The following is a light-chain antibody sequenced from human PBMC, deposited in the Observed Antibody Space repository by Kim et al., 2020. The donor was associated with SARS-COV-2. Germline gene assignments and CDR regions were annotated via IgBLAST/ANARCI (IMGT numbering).Light chain of an antibody. CDR2: WAS. J-gene: IGKJ3*01. CDR1: QSVLYSSNNKNY. V-gene: IGKV4-1*01. Sequence: ATINCKSSQSVLYSSNNKNYLAWYQQKPGQPPKLLIYWASTRESGVPDRFSGSGSGTDFILTISNLQAEDVAVYYCHQYYRAPRTFGPGTKVDIK. CDR3: HQYYRAPRT.